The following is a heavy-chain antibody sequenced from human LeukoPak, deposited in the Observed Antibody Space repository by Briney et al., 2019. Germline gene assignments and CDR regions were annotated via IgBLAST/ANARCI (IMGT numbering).Heavy chain of an antibody. CDR2: MYHSGST. CDR3: ARVFCGADCCVDDY. Sequence: PSETLSLTCAVSGYSISSGYYWGWIRQPPGEGLEWIGHMYHSGSTYSNPSLRSRVTISVDTSKNQFSLNLNSVTAAHTAVYYCARVFCGADCCVDDYWGQGTLVTVSS. J-gene: IGHJ4*02. D-gene: IGHD2-21*02. V-gene: IGHV4-38-2*01. CDR1: GYSISSGYY.